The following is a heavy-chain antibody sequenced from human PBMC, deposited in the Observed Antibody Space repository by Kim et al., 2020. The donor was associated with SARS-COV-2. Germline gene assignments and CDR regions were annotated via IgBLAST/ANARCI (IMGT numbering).Heavy chain of an antibody. CDR3: ARGQYSSGWYGNYYYYYGMDV. J-gene: IGHJ6*02. Sequence: GGSLRLSCAASGFTFSSYWMHWVRQAPGKGLVWVSRINSDGSSTSYADSVKGRFTISRDNAKNTLYLQMNSLRAEDTAVYYCARGQYSSGWYGNYYYYYGMDVWGQGTTVTVSS. CDR2: INSDGSST. V-gene: IGHV3-74*01. CDR1: GFTFSSYW. D-gene: IGHD6-19*01.